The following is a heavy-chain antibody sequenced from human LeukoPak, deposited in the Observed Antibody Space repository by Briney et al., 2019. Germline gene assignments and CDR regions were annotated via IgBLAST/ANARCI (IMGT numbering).Heavy chain of an antibody. V-gene: IGHV3-74*01. D-gene: IGHD2-8*01. CDR1: GFTFSSSW. Sequence: PGGSLRLSCAASGFTFSSSWMHWVRQVPGKGLVWVSRISTDGSITGYADSVKGRFSISRDNAKNTLYLQMSSLRVEDTAVYYCARSPVVLMVYGTSYFDYWGQGTLVTVSS. CDR2: ISTDGSIT. CDR3: ARSPVVLMVYGTSYFDY. J-gene: IGHJ4*02.